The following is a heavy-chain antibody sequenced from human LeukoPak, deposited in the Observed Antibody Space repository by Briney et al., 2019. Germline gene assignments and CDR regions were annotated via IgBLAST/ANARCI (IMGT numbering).Heavy chain of an antibody. V-gene: IGHV1-69*13. CDR1: GGTFSSYA. CDR3: ARLYSGYDFWGDYFDY. D-gene: IGHD5-12*01. J-gene: IGHJ4*02. Sequence: SVKVSCKASGGTFSSYAISWVRQAPGQGLEWMGGIIPIFGTANYAQKFQGRVTITADESTSTAYMELSSLRSEDTAVYYCARLYSGYDFWGDYFDYWGQGTLVTVSS. CDR2: IIPIFGTA.